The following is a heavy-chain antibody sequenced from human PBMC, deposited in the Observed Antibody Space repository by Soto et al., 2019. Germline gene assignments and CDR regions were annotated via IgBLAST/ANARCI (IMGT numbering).Heavy chain of an antibody. J-gene: IGHJ1*01. D-gene: IGHD1-1*01. Sequence: EVQVVESGGDLVQPGGSLRLSCAVSGSTGSYMTWVRQAPGKGLEWVSFIHSDGNTFYADTVKGRFTISGDKSKNTVSLQMNSLRAEDTAVYYCATGMDNAKIHHWGQGTLVTVSS. CDR1: GSTGSY. CDR2: IHSDGNT. CDR3: ATGMDNAKIHH. V-gene: IGHV3-66*01.